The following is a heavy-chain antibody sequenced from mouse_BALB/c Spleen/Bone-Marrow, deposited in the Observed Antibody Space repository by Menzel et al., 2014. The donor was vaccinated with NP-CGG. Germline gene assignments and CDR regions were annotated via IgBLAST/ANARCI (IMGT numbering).Heavy chain of an antibody. CDR1: GFNIKDTY. V-gene: IGHV14-3*02. D-gene: IGHD2-3*01. CDR2: IDPANGNT. Sequence: EVKLVESGAELVKPGASVKLSCTASGFNIKDTYMHWVKQRPEQGLEWIGRIDPANGNTKYDPKFQGKATITADTSSITACLQLSSLTSVYTSVYCCANYVYWCYFDYWGPGTTLTVSS. CDR3: ANYVYWCYFDY. J-gene: IGHJ2*01.